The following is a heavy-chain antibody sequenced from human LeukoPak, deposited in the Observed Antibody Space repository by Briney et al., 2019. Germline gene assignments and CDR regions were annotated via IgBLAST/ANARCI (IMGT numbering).Heavy chain of an antibody. V-gene: IGHV3-7*01. D-gene: IGHD4-11*01. CDR1: GFTVSSNY. CDR3: ARALNYAVPGDY. Sequence: PGGSLRLSCAASGFTVSSNYMSWVRQAPGKGLEWVANIKQDGSEKYYVDSVKGRFTISRDNAKNSLYLQMNSLRAEDTAVYYCARALNYAVPGDYWGQGTLVTVSS. J-gene: IGHJ4*02. CDR2: IKQDGSEK.